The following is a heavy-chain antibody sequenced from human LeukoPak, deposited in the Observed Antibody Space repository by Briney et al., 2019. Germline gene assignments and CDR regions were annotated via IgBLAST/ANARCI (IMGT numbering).Heavy chain of an antibody. Sequence: GGSLRLSCAASGFTFSSYWMSWVRQAPGKGLGWLAVIWPDGTIQYYADPVKGRFTISRDNSKNTLYLQLTGLRAYDSAVYYCAKHKHDWGWDFGGQGAQLTVSS. CDR3: AKHKHDWGWDF. CDR2: IWPDGTIQ. CDR1: GFTFSSYW. V-gene: IGHV3-33*06. J-gene: IGHJ4*02. D-gene: IGHD2-8*02.